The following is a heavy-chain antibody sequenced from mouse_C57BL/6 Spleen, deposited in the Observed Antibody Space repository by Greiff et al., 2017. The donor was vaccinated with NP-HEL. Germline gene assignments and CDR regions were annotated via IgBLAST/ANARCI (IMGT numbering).Heavy chain of an antibody. Sequence: EVQLQQSGPELVKPGASVKISCKASGYTFTDYYMNWVKQSHGKSLEWIGDINPNNGGTSYNQKFKGKATLTVDKSSSTAYMELRSLTSEDSAVYYCARSGGVRYFDVWGTGTTVTVSS. CDR2: INPNNGGT. V-gene: IGHV1-26*01. CDR1: GYTFTDYY. J-gene: IGHJ1*03. D-gene: IGHD3-1*01. CDR3: ARSGGVRYFDV.